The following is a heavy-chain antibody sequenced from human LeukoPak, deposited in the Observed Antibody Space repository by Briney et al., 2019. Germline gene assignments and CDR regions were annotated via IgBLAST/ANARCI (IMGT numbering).Heavy chain of an antibody. V-gene: IGHV3-23*01. Sequence: GGSLRLSCAVSGFTFSGYAMSWVRQAPGKGLEWVSTVTGSAASTYYAESVKGRFTISRDNSKNTLYLQMNSLRAEDTAVYYCAKVGAGWELLTGYHSDYDYYGMDVWGQGTTVTVSS. D-gene: IGHD1-26*01. CDR2: VTGSAAST. CDR3: AKVGAGWELLTGYHSDYDYYGMDV. J-gene: IGHJ6*02. CDR1: GFTFSGYA.